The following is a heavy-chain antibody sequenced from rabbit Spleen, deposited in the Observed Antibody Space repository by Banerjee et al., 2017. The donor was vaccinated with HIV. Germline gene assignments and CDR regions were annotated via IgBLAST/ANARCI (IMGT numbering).Heavy chain of an antibody. CDR2: IEGGSSAFS. J-gene: IGHJ6*01. CDR1: GVSFSSNHY. Sequence: SLEESGGDLVKPGASLTLTCTASGVSFSSNHYMCWVRQAPGKGLEWIACIEGGSSAFSYFASWAKGRFTISKTSSTTVTLQMTSLTAADTATYFCARDSGSSFSSYGMDLWGPGTLVTVS. D-gene: IGHD8-1*01. V-gene: IGHV1S40*01. CDR3: ARDSGSSFSSYGMDL.